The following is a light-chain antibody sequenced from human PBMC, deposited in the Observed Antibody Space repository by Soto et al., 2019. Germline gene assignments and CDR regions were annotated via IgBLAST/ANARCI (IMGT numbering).Light chain of an antibody. CDR2: AAS. V-gene: IGKV3-15*01. Sequence: ILMTQSPATLSVSPGERATLSCRASQSVRSNLAWYQHKPGQAPRLLIYAASTRATGIPARFSGSGSGTDFTLTISSLQSEDFAVYYCQQYSDWYTFGQGSKLDIK. CDR1: QSVRSN. J-gene: IGKJ2*01. CDR3: QQYSDWYT.